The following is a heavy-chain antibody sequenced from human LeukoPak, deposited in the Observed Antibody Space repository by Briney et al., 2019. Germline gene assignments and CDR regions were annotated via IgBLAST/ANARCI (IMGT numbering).Heavy chain of an antibody. V-gene: IGHV4-34*08. J-gene: IGHJ6*03. D-gene: IGHD2-15*01. CDR2: INHSGST. Sequence: TGGSLRLSCAASGFTFSSYAMSWVRQAPGKGLEWIGEINHSGSTNYNPSLKSRVTISVDTSKNQFSLKLSSVTAADTAVYYCAGTPPRLTKYSVSAYYYYYMDVWGKGTTVTVSS. CDR3: AGTPPRLTKYSVSAYYYYYMDV. CDR1: GFTFSSYA.